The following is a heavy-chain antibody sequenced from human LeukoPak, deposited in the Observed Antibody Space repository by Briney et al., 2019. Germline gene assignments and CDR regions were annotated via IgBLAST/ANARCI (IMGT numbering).Heavy chain of an antibody. D-gene: IGHD3-22*01. J-gene: IGHJ4*02. V-gene: IGHV3-30*18. CDR2: ISYDGSNK. Sequence: GRSLRLSCAASGFTFSSYGMHWVRQAPGKGLEWVAVISYDGSNKYYADSVKGRFTISRDNSKNTLYLQMNSLRAEDTAVYYCAKEGDNYYDSSGLRDEGYPFDYWGQGTLVTVSS. CDR3: AKEGDNYYDSSGLRDEGYPFDY. CDR1: GFTFSSYG.